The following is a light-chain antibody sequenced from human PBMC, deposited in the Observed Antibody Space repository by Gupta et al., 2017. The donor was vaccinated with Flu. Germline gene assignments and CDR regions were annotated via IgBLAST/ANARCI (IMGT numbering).Light chain of an antibody. CDR2: RTT. CDR3: VLYTGNGVWI. Sequence: TLTLSCGWSSGSVASYHYTSWYQQRPGQAPRTIVYRTTTRSSGVPERFSGSNLGNKAALTITGAQADDDCDYFCVLYTGNGVWIFGGGTRVTVL. V-gene: IGLV8-61*01. CDR1: SGSVASYHY. J-gene: IGLJ2*01.